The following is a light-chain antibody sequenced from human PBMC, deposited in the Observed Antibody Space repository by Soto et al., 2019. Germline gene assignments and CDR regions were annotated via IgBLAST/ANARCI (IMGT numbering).Light chain of an antibody. CDR3: QRYGSSQWA. CDR2: LTS. J-gene: IGKJ1*01. CDR1: QALNTR. V-gene: IGKV3D-11*03. Sequence: EIVLTHSPATLSAFRCDRFTLSCRASQALNTRLAWYQHKPGQAPRLLIYLTSNRAAGVPARFSAWGSETDFTLAISDVQPEDFAVYYCQRYGSSQWACGQGTRV.